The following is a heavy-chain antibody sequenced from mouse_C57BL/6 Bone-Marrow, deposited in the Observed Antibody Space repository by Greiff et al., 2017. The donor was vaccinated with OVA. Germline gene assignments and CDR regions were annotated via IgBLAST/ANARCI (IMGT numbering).Heavy chain of an antibody. CDR2: IDPSDSYT. CDR1: GYTFTSYW. V-gene: IGHV1-59*01. Sequence: QVQLQQPGAELVRPGTSVKLSCKASGYTFTSYWMHWVKQRPGQGLEWIGVIDPSDSYTNYNQKFKGKATLTVDTSSSTAYMQLSSLTSEDSAVYYWARGVGRGYFYYAMDYWGQGTSVTVSA. D-gene: IGHD4-1*01. CDR3: ARGVGRGYFYYAMDY. J-gene: IGHJ4*01.